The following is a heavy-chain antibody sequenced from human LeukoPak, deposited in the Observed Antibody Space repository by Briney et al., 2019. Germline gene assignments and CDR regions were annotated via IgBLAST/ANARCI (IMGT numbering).Heavy chain of an antibody. D-gene: IGHD1-26*01. Sequence: PAGSMRLACAASGFTFSSYAMSWVRQPPGKGLEWVATISARDDSRYYTDSVKGRRTISRDSPNQTLYLQMTSLRAEDTAVYYCVRKALLSGTYYGPAGYWGQGALVTVSS. CDR1: GFTFSSYA. V-gene: IGHV3-23*01. CDR3: VRKALLSGTYYGPAGY. J-gene: IGHJ4*02. CDR2: ISARDDSR.